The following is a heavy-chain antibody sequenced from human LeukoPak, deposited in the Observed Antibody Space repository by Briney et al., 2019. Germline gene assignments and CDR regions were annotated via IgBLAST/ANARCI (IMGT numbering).Heavy chain of an antibody. CDR2: IYYSGNT. J-gene: IGHJ4*02. D-gene: IGHD1-26*01. V-gene: IGHV4-39*01. Sequence: SETLSLTCTVSGDSISTSNSYWGWIRQPPGKGLEWIGSIYYSGNTYYNASLKSRVTISVDTSKNQFSLKFTSVTAADTAVYYCARAYVGATDFDYWGQGTLVTVSS. CDR3: ARAYVGATDFDY. CDR1: GDSISTSNSY.